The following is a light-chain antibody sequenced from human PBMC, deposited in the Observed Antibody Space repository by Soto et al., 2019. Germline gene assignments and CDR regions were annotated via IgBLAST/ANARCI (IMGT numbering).Light chain of an antibody. J-gene: IGKJ3*01. V-gene: IGKV2-28*01. CDR1: QSLLHSNGYNY. Sequence: DIVMTQSPLSLPVTPGEPASIAFRSSQSLLHSNGYNYLDWYLQKPGQSPQLLIYLCSNRASGVPDRISGSGSGTDFTLKSSRVEAEDAGVYYCMQTLQTPPFTFGPGTRVDIK. CDR2: LCS. CDR3: MQTLQTPPFT.